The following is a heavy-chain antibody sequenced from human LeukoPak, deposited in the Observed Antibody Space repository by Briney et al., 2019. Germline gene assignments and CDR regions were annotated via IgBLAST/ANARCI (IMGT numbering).Heavy chain of an antibody. J-gene: IGHJ6*04. CDR1: GGSFSGYY. V-gene: IGHV4-34*01. D-gene: IGHD3-10*01. CDR2: IKHKGAT. CDR3: ARGPHFYGSGSYEYSYYYYYYGMDV. Sequence: PSETLSLTCAVYGGSFSGYYWTWVRQPPGKGLEWIGEIKHKGATNYNPPLKSRVTISLDTSKNQFSLKLSSVTAADTAVYYCARGPHFYGSGSYEYSYYYYYYGMDVWGKGTAVTASS.